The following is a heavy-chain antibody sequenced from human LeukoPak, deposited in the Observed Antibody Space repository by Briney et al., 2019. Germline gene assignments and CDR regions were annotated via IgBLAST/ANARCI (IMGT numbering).Heavy chain of an antibody. Sequence: SETLSLTCTVSGGSISSYYWSWIRQPPGKGLEWIGYIYYSGGTNYNPSLGSRVTISIDTSKNQFSLNMNSVTAADTAVYYCARGSYSWYVDYWGQGTLVTVSS. V-gene: IGHV4-59*01. CDR1: GGSISSYY. CDR3: ARGSYSWYVDY. CDR2: IYYSGGT. J-gene: IGHJ4*02. D-gene: IGHD1-26*01.